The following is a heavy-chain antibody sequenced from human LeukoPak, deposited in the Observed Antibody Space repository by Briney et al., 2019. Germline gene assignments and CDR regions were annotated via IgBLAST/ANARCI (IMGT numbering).Heavy chain of an antibody. CDR3: AKDVNWNADAFDI. J-gene: IGHJ3*02. CDR2: ISGSGGST. Sequence: GSLRLSCAASGFTFSSYAVSGVRQAPGKGLEWVSAISGSGGSTYYADSVKGRFTISRDNSKNTLYLQMNSLRAEDTAVYYCAKDVNWNADAFDIWGQGTMVTVSS. D-gene: IGHD1-1*01. V-gene: IGHV3-23*01. CDR1: GFTFSSYA.